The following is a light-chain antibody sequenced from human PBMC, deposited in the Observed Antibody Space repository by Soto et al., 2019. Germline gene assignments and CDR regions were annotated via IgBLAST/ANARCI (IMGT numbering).Light chain of an antibody. V-gene: IGLV3-21*01. CDR3: QVWDSGSAHVV. Sequence: SYELTQPPSVSVAPGKTASISCGGNDIGSKGVHWYQQKPGQAPVLVIYSDTDLPPVITERFSGSNSANLATLTISRVEVGDEADYYCQVWDSGSAHVVFGGGTKLPS. CDR2: SDT. CDR1: DIGSKG. J-gene: IGLJ2*01.